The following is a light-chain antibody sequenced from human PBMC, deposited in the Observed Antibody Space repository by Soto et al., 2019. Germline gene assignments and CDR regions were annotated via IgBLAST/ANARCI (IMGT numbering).Light chain of an antibody. CDR3: HQYGTSPQT. V-gene: IGKV3-20*01. J-gene: IGKJ2*01. Sequence: EIVLTQSPGTLSLSPGERTTLSCRANQNVSNSRLAWYQQKPGQAPRVLIYGASSRATGIPDRFSGSGFGTDFTLTISRLEPEDFAMYYCHQYGTSPQTFGQGTKLEIK. CDR1: QNVSNSR. CDR2: GAS.